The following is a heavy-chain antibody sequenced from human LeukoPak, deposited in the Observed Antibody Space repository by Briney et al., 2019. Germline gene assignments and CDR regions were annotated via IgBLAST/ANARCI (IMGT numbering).Heavy chain of an antibody. V-gene: IGHV4-4*07. CDR1: GGSISSYY. CDR3: ARAPTREGGGALFDY. D-gene: IGHD3-16*01. CDR2: IYSSGST. Sequence: SETLPLTCTVSGGSISSYYWSWIRQPAGKGLEWIRRIYSSGSTNYNPSLKSRVTMSVDTSKNQFSLNLSSVTAADTAVYYCARAPTREGGGALFDYWGQGTLVTVSS. J-gene: IGHJ4*02.